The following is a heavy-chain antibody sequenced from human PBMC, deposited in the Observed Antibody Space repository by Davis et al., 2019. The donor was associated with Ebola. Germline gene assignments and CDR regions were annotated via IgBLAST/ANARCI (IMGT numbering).Heavy chain of an antibody. J-gene: IGHJ4*02. V-gene: IGHV4-59*08. CDR1: GGSISSYY. Sequence: SETLSLTCTVSGGSISSYYWSWIRQPPGKGLEWIGYIYYSGSTYYNPSLKSRVTISVDMSKNQFSLKLNSVAAADTAIYYCARYDLLTYVSFDYWGQGILVTVSS. CDR3: ARYDLLTYVSFDY. D-gene: IGHD3-9*01. CDR2: IYYSGST.